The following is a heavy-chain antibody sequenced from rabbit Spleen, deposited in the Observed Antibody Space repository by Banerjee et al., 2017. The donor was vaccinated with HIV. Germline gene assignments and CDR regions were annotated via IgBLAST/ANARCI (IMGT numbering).Heavy chain of an antibody. V-gene: IGHV1S45*01. CDR2: IVAGGSGDT. J-gene: IGHJ4*01. D-gene: IGHD5-1*01. Sequence: QEQLEESAGGLVNPGGSLTLTCTASGFSFTNKYWMCWVRQAPGKGLEWIGCIVAGGSGDTAYATWAKGRFTISRSTSLNTVTLQMTSLTAADTATYFCARRGVGGTDNLWGPGTLVTVS. CDR1: GFSFTNKYW. CDR3: ARRGVGGTDNL.